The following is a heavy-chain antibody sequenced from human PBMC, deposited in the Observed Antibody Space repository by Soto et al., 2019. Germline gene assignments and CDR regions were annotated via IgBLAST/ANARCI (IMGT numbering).Heavy chain of an antibody. D-gene: IGHD3-9*01. CDR3: ARGRVYDILTGSYYYYGMDV. CDR1: VDIVSSNSAA. V-gene: IGHV6-1*01. CDR2: TYYRSKWYN. J-gene: IGHJ6*02. Sequence: PSQTLSLTCAISVDIVSSNSAAWNCIRQSPSRGLEWLGRTYYRSKWYNDYAVSVKSRITINPDTSKNQFSLQLNSVTPEDTAVYYCARGRVYDILTGSYYYYGMDVWGQGTTVTVSS.